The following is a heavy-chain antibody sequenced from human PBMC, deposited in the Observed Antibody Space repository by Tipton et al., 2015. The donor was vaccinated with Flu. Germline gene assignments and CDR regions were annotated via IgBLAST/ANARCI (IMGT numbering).Heavy chain of an antibody. CDR3: ARDYSNFGGWFDP. CDR1: GYRFSSYW. Sequence: MQLVQSGAEVKKPGDSLKIFCKGSGYRFSSYWIAWVRQMPGKGLEWMGSIYPGDSDTRYSPSFQGQVTISADKSISTAYLQWSSLKASDTAMYYCARDYSNFGGWFDPWGQGTLVTVSS. V-gene: IGHV5-51*01. J-gene: IGHJ5*02. D-gene: IGHD4-11*01. CDR2: IYPGDSDT.